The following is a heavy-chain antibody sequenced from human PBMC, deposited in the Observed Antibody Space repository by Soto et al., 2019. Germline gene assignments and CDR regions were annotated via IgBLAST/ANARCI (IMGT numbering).Heavy chain of an antibody. CDR3: AKDLSDSPYYYYGMDV. J-gene: IGHJ6*02. CDR2: ISWNSGSI. V-gene: IGHV3-9*01. Sequence: GGSLRLSCAASGFTFDDYAMHWVRQAPGKGLEWVSGISWNSGSIGYADSVKGRFTISRKKPRNSLYLQMNSLRAEDTALYYCAKDLSDSPYYYYGMDVWGQGTTVTVSS. D-gene: IGHD2-21*02. CDR1: GFTFDDYA.